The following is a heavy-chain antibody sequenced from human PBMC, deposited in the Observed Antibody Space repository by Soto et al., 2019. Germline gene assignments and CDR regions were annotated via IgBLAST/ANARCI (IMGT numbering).Heavy chain of an antibody. CDR1: GDSISSYY. Sequence: QVQLQESGPGLVKPSETLSLTCAVSGDSISSYYCMWIRQPPGKGLESIGYLYYGRSANYNPCLQSRVTLSVDPSTNQCSLTLSSMTAEDTAVYYCALRSMAVVPEYWGQGTLVTVSS. V-gene: IGHV4-59*01. J-gene: IGHJ4*02. D-gene: IGHD3-22*01. CDR2: LYYGRSA. CDR3: ALRSMAVVPEY.